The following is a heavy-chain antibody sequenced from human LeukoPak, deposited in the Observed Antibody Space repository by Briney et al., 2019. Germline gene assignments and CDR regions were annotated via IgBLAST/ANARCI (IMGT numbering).Heavy chain of an antibody. CDR2: IYSGGST. Sequence: GGSLRLSCAASGFTVSSNSISWVRQAPGKGLEWVSVIYSGGSTYYADSVKGRFTISRDNSKNTLYLQMNSLRAEDTAVYYCARDSDFWSGYYPYWGQGTLVTVSS. CDR1: GFTVSSNS. D-gene: IGHD3-3*01. V-gene: IGHV3-53*01. CDR3: ARDSDFWSGYYPY. J-gene: IGHJ4*02.